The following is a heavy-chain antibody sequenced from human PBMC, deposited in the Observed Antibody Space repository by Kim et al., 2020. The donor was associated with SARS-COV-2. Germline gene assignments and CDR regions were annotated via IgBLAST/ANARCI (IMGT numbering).Heavy chain of an antibody. D-gene: IGHD3-9*01. CDR3: AKDAARLAFDWLLSPNQLWFDP. J-gene: IGHJ5*02. V-gene: IGHV3-23*01. CDR2: ISGSGGST. Sequence: GGSLRLSCAASGFTFSSYAMSWVRQAPGKGLEWVSAISGSGGSTYYADSVKGRFTISRDNSKNTLYLQMNSLRAEDTAVYYCAKDAARLAFDWLLSPNQLWFDPWGQGTLVTVSS. CDR1: GFTFSSYA.